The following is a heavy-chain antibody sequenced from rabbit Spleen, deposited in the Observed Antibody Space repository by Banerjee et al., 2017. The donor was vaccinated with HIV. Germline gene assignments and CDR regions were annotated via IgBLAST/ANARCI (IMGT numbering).Heavy chain of an antibody. D-gene: IGHD7-1*01. CDR2: IYTAGSGNT. CDR3: ARSTDVGYGAGEL. V-gene: IGHV1S45*01. Sequence: QEQLVESGGGLVQPEGSLTLTCKASGFDFSSYYWICWVRQAPGKGLEWIGNIYTAGSGNTYYARWAKGRFTISKTSSTTVTLQMTSLTAADTAAYFCARSTDVGYGAGELWGQGTLVTVS. CDR1: GFDFSSYYW. J-gene: IGHJ4*01.